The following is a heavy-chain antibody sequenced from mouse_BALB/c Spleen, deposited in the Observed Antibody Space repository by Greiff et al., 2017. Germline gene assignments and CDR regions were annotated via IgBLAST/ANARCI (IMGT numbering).Heavy chain of an antibody. J-gene: IGHJ3*01. CDR1: GFTFSDYY. CDR3: ARVDYGSSYFAY. V-gene: IGHV5-4*02. D-gene: IGHD1-1*01. Sequence: EVQGVESGGGLVKPGGSLKLSCAASGFTFSDYYMYWVRQTPEKRLEWVATISDGGSYTYYPDSVKGRFTISRDNAKNNLYLQMSSLKSEDTAMYYCARVDYGSSYFAYWGQGTLVTVSA. CDR2: ISDGGSYT.